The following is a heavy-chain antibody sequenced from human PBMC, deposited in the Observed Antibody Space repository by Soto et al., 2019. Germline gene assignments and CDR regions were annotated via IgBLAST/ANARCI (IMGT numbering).Heavy chain of an antibody. J-gene: IGHJ6*02. CDR2: INPNSGGT. CDR1: GYTFTGYY. D-gene: IGHD6-6*01. Sequence: ASVKVSCKASGYTFTGYYMHWVRQAPGQGLEWMGWINPNSGGTNYAQKFQGWVTMTRDTSISTAYMELSRLRSDDTAVYYCARMRYSSSSDHYGMDVWGQGTTVTVPS. V-gene: IGHV1-2*04. CDR3: ARMRYSSSSDHYGMDV.